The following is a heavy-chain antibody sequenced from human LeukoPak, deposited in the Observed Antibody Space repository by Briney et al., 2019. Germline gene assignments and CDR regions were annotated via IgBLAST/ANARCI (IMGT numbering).Heavy chain of an antibody. CDR3: ARLPYNWNFDY. CDR2: IYPGDSET. Sequence: GESLKISCQGSGYSFTSYWIGWVRQMPGKGLEWMGIIYPGDSETRYSPSFQGQVTISADKSISTAYLQWTSLKASGTAMYYCARLPYNWNFDYWGQGTLVTVSS. V-gene: IGHV5-51*01. D-gene: IGHD1-20*01. CDR1: GYSFTSYW. J-gene: IGHJ4*02.